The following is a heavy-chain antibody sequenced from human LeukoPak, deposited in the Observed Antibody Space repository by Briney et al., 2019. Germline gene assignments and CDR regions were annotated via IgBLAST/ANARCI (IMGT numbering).Heavy chain of an antibody. D-gene: IGHD6-19*01. J-gene: IGHJ4*02. CDR3: ARDPISEWLPSSLDY. V-gene: IGHV3-21*01. CDR2: ISSSGSYI. Sequence: GGSLRLSCAASGFTFSSYSMNWVRQAPGKGLEWVSSISSSGSYIYYADSVKGRFTISRDNAKNSLYLQMNSLRAEDTAVYYCARDPISEWLPSSLDYWGQGTLVTVSS. CDR1: GFTFSSYS.